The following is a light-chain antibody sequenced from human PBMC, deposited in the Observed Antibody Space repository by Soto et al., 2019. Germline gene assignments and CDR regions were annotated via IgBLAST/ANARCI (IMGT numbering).Light chain of an antibody. V-gene: IGKV3-15*01. J-gene: IGKJ2*01. CDR2: GAS. CDR3: QQGHNWPLT. Sequence: IVMPQSPAPLSLSPGERAALSCRASQSINSELAWYQQKPGQPPRLLISGASTRATGVPARFTGSESGSEFTLTISGLQSEDFAVYYCQQGHNWPLTFGQGTRLEI. CDR1: QSINSE.